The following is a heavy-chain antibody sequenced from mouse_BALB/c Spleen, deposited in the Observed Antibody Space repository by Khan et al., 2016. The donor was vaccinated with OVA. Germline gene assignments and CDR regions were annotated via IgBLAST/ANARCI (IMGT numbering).Heavy chain of an antibody. CDR1: GYTFTDFA. J-gene: IGHJ3*01. CDR2: ISTYYGDA. V-gene: IGHV1S137*01. Sequence: QVQLQQSGAELVRPGVSVKISCKGSGYTFTDFAMHWVKQSHAQSLEWIGVISTYYGDASHNQKFKGKATMTVDKSSSTAYMELARLTSEDSAVYYCARGIGNARCAYWGQGTLVTVSA. CDR3: ARGIGNARCAY.